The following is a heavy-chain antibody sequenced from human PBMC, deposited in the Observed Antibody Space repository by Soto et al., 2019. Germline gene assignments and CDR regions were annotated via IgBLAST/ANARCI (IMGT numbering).Heavy chain of an antibody. Sequence: QVELQESGPRLVKSSGTLSLTCEVSSGSISTGNWWSWVRQPPGKGLAWIGEIYYTGATNYNPSLKSRVTMTIDKSKDQFSLILTSATAADTAVYYCARVFSSGSGWMYYFDFWGQGILVSVSS. CDR2: IYYTGAT. CDR1: SGSISTGNW. CDR3: ARVFSSGSGWMYYFDF. V-gene: IGHV4-4*02. D-gene: IGHD6-25*01. J-gene: IGHJ4*02.